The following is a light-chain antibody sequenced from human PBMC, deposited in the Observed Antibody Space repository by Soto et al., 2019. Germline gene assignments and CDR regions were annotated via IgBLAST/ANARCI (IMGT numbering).Light chain of an antibody. Sequence: QSALTQPASVSGSPGQSITISCTGTRSDIGGYNYVSWYQQYPGKAPKLMIYDVSNRPSGVSSRFSGSKSGSTASLTISGLQAEDEADYYCSSYTSSNTVVIGGGTKLTVL. J-gene: IGLJ2*01. CDR1: RSDIGGYNY. CDR2: DVS. V-gene: IGLV2-14*01. CDR3: SSYTSSNTVV.